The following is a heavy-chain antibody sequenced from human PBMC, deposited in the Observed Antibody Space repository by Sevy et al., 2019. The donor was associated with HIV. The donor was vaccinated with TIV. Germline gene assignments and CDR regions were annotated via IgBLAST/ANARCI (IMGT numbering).Heavy chain of an antibody. Sequence: GGSLRLSCAASGFTFSSYAMSWVRQAPGKGLEWVSAISGSGGSTYYADSVKGRFTISRDNSKNTLYLQMNSLRAEDTAVYYCAKDRVGRLRIGATVELGVGAFDIWGQGTMVTVSS. D-gene: IGHD3-16*01. CDR3: AKDRVGRLRIGATVELGVGAFDI. CDR1: GFTFSSYA. V-gene: IGHV3-23*01. CDR2: ISGSGGST. J-gene: IGHJ3*02.